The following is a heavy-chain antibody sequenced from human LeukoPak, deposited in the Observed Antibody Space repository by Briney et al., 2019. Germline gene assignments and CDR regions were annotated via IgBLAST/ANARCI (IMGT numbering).Heavy chain of an antibody. CDR2: ISSSSSYI. V-gene: IGHV3-21*01. D-gene: IGHD3-10*01. CDR1: GFTFSSYR. CDR3: ARDEAMVRGVIDY. J-gene: IGHJ4*02. Sequence: GGSLRLSCAASGFTFSSYRMSWVRQAPGKGLEWVSSISSSSSYIYYADSVKGRFTISRDNAKNSLYLQMNSLRAEDTAVYYCARDEAMVRGVIDYWGQGTLVTVSS.